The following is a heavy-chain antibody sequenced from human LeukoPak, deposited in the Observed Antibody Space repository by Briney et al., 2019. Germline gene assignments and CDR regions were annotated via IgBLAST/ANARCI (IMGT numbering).Heavy chain of an antibody. CDR1: GFTFSSYN. CDR3: AKVFVMGHYFDY. Sequence: GGSLRLSCAASGFTFSSYNMNWVRQAPGKGLEWVAFIRYDGSNKYYADSVKGRFTISRDNSKNTLYLQMNSLRAEDTAVYYCAKVFVMGHYFDYWGQGTLVTVSS. D-gene: IGHD2/OR15-2a*01. J-gene: IGHJ4*02. V-gene: IGHV3-30*02. CDR2: IRYDGSNK.